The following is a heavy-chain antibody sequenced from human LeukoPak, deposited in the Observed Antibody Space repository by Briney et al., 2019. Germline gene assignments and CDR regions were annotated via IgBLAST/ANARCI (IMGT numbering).Heavy chain of an antibody. V-gene: IGHV1-18*01. CDR3: ARAESRDGYNTYYFDY. CDR1: GYTFTSYG. J-gene: IGHJ4*02. D-gene: IGHD5-24*01. CDR2: ISAYNGNT. Sequence: GASVKVSCKASGYTFTSYGISWVRQAPGQGLEWMGWISAYNGNTNYAQKLQGRATMTTDTSTSTAYMELRSLRSDDTAVYYCARAESRDGYNTYYFDYWGQGTLVTVSS.